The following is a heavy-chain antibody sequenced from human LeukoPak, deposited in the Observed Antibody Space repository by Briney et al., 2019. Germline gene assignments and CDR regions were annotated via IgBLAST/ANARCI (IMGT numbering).Heavy chain of an antibody. V-gene: IGHV3-53*01. Sequence: GGSLRLSCAASGFTVSSNYMSWVRQAPGKGLEWVSVIYSGGSTYYADSVKGRSTISRDNSKNTLYLQMNSLRAEDTAVYYCAKGFYYYGSGSYDYWGQGTLVTVSS. CDR2: IYSGGST. CDR1: GFTVSSNY. D-gene: IGHD3-10*01. J-gene: IGHJ4*02. CDR3: AKGFYYYGSGSYDY.